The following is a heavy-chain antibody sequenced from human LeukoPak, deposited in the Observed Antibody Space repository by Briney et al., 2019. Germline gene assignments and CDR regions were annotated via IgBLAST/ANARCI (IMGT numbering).Heavy chain of an antibody. Sequence: SETLSLTCTVSGGSISTSNYYWGWIRQPPGKGLEWIGEINHSGSTNYNPSLKSRVTMSVDTSKNQFSLKLNSVTAADTAVYYCARDYYYDSSGYPHDAFDIWGQGTMVTVSS. CDR1: GGSISTSNYY. D-gene: IGHD3-22*01. J-gene: IGHJ3*02. CDR2: INHSGST. V-gene: IGHV4-39*07. CDR3: ARDYYYDSSGYPHDAFDI.